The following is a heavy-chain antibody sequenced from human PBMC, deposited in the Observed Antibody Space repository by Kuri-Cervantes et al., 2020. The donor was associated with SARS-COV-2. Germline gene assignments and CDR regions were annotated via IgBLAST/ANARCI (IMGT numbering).Heavy chain of an antibody. D-gene: IGHD2-2*01. Sequence: ETLSLTCTVSGGSISSYYWSWIRQPPGKGLEWIGYIYYSGSTNYNPSLKSRVTISVDTSKNQFSLKLSSVTAADTAVYYCARGVCSSTSCYPEDNWFDPWGQGTLVTVSS. J-gene: IGHJ5*02. CDR3: ARGVCSSTSCYPEDNWFDP. CDR2: IYYSGST. CDR1: GGSISSYY. V-gene: IGHV4-59*08.